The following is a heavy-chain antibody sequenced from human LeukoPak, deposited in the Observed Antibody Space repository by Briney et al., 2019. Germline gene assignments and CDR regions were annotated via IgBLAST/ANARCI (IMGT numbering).Heavy chain of an antibody. J-gene: IGHJ6*03. D-gene: IGHD6-6*01. CDR1: GFTFSGSA. V-gene: IGHV3-73*01. CDR3: TSLWPRNSSSRCCYYYYYMDV. Sequence: GGSLRLSCAASGFTFSGSAMHWVRQASGKGLEWVGRIRSKANSYATAYAASVKGRFTISRDDSKNTAYLQMNSLKTEDTAVYYCTSLWPRNSSSRCCYYYYYMDVWGKGTTVTVSS. CDR2: IRSKANSYAT.